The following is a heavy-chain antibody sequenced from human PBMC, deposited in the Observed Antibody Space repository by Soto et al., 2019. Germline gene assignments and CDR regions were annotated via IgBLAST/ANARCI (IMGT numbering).Heavy chain of an antibody. CDR2: INHSGSS. J-gene: IGHJ6*02. V-gene: IGHV4-34*01. CDR1: GGSFRGYY. D-gene: IGHD3-10*01. CDR3: ARGEITLLGGMDV. Sequence: PSETLSLTCTVSGGSFRGYYWGWVRQPPGKGLEWIGEINHSGSSNYHPSLNSRVTISVATSKNQFSLTVKSVTPADTAVYYCARGEITLLGGMDVWGQGATVTVSS.